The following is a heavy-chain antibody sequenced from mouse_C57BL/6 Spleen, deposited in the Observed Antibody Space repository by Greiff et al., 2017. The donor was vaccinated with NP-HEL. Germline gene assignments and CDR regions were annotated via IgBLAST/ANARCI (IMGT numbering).Heavy chain of an antibody. J-gene: IGHJ2*01. CDR3: ARGLYYDYPYYFDY. Sequence: VQLQQSGPELVKPGASVKMSCKASGYTFTDYNMHWVKQSHGKSLEWIGYINPNNGGTSYNQKFKGKATLTVNKSSSTAYMELRSLTSEDSAVYYCARGLYYDYPYYFDYWGQGTTLTVSS. CDR1: GYTFTDYN. D-gene: IGHD2-4*01. V-gene: IGHV1-22*01. CDR2: INPNNGGT.